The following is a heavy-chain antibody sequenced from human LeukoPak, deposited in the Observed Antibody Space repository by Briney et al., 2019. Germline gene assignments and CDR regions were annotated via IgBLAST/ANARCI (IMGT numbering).Heavy chain of an antibody. J-gene: IGHJ4*02. V-gene: IGHV3-23*01. CDR2: IGPSGGYT. D-gene: IGHD6-13*01. CDR3: AKASSRWYFDG. Sequence: GGSLRLSCAASGFTFSTYGLSWVRQAPGQGLEWVSVIGPSGGYTNYAESVKGRFTISRDDSKNTLYLQMNSLRAEDTAVYYCAKASSRWYFDGWGQGTLVTVSS. CDR1: GFTFSTYG.